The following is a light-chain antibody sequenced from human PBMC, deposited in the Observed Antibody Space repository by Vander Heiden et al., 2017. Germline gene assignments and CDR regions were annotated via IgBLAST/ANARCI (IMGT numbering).Light chain of an antibody. Sequence: SYELTQPSSVSVSPGQTARITCSGDVLAKKYARWFQQKPGQAPGRGIYKDSERPSGIPERFSGSSSGNKVKSTISGAQVEEEADDYCSYAADKNCGFGGGTKLTVL. J-gene: IGLJ3*02. CDR1: VLAKKY. V-gene: IGLV3-27*01. CDR3: SYAADKNCG. CDR2: KDS.